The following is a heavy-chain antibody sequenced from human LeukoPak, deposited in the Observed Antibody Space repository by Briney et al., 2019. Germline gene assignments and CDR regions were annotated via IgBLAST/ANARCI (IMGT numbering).Heavy chain of an antibody. D-gene: IGHD6-13*01. V-gene: IGHV1-69*13. J-gene: IGHJ6*04. CDR2: IIPLFGTA. Sequence: SVKVSCKASGGTFSSYAISWVRQAPGQGLEWMGGIIPLFGTANYAQKFQGRVTITADESTSTAYMELSSLRSEDTAVYYCARDRIAAAGRGYYYYYGMDVWGKGTTVTVSS. CDR3: ARDRIAAAGRGYYYYYGMDV. CDR1: GGTFSSYA.